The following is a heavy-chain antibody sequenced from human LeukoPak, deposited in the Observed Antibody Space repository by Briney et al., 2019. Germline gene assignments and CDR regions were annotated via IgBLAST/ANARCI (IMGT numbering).Heavy chain of an antibody. Sequence: GGSLRLSCAASGFTFSSYAMSWVRQAPGKGLEWVSGISGSDNNTYYPDSVKGRFTISRDNSKNTLYLQMNSLRAEDTAVYYCARDRYPTTRDVGFDYWGQGTLVTVSS. D-gene: IGHD4-17*01. CDR2: ISGSDNNT. V-gene: IGHV3-23*01. J-gene: IGHJ4*02. CDR3: ARDRYPTTRDVGFDY. CDR1: GFTFSSYA.